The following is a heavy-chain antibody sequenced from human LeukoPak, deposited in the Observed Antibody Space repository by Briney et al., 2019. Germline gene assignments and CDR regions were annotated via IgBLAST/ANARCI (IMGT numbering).Heavy chain of an antibody. CDR2: IYYSGST. V-gene: IGHV4-39*07. J-gene: IGHJ5*02. CDR3: ARGGTLRFPNWFNP. D-gene: IGHD4-17*01. Sequence: KPSETLSLTCTVSGGSISSSTYYWGWIRQPPGKGLEWIGSIYYSGSTYYNPSLKSRVTMSVDTSKNQVSLKLSSVTAADTAVYYCARGGTLRFPNWFNPWGQGTLVTVSS. CDR1: GGSISSSTYY.